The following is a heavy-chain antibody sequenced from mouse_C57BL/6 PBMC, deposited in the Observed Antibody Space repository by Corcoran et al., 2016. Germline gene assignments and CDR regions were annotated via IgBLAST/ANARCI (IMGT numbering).Heavy chain of an antibody. CDR3: ARRDDGYPYFDY. CDR2: INTYSGVP. D-gene: IGHD2-3*01. CDR1: GYTFTTYG. J-gene: IGHJ2*01. Sequence: QIQLVQSGPELKKPGETVKISCKASGYTFTTYGMSWVKQAPGKGLKWMGGINTYSGVPTYADDFKGRFAFSLETSASTAYLQINNLKNEDTATCFCARRDDGYPYFDYWGQGTTLTVSS. V-gene: IGHV9-3*01.